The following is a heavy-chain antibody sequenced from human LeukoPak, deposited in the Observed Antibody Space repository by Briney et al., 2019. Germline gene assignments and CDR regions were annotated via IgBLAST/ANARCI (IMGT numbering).Heavy chain of an antibody. V-gene: IGHV4-31*03. J-gene: IGHJ4*02. D-gene: IGHD5-24*01. CDR2: IYYSGST. CDR1: GGSISSGGYY. CDR3: AECRDGYKFDY. Sequence: SQTLSLTCTVSGGSISSGGYYWSWIRQHPGKGLEWIGYIYYSGSTYYNPSLKSRVTISVDTSKSQFSLKLSSVTAADTAVYYCAECRDGYKFDYWGQGTLVTVSS.